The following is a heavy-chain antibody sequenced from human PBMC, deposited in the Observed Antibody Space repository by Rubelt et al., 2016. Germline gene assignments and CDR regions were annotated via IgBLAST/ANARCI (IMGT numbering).Heavy chain of an antibody. CDR3: AKPHWYYDTSGYYRCFDY. CDR2: MSYDGGNQ. Sequence: GKGLEWVAVMSYDGGNQYFGDSVKGRFTVSRDNSKNTPYLQMNSLRAEDSAVYYCAKPHWYYDTSGYYRCFDYWGQGTLVTVSS. D-gene: IGHD3-22*01. V-gene: IGHV3-30*18. J-gene: IGHJ4*02.